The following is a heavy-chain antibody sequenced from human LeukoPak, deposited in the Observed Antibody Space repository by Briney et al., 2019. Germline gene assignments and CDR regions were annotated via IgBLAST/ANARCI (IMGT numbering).Heavy chain of an antibody. D-gene: IGHD3-10*01. V-gene: IGHV1-2*02. CDR2: ITPNSGGT. CDR1: GYTFTAYY. Sequence: ASVKVSCKASGYTFTAYYLHWVRLAPGQGLEWMGWITPNSGGTKYAQRFQGRVTMTRDTSISTAYMELSGLRSGDTAVYYCATGVRGVIPSFDYWGQGTLVTVSS. CDR3: ATGVRGVIPSFDY. J-gene: IGHJ4*02.